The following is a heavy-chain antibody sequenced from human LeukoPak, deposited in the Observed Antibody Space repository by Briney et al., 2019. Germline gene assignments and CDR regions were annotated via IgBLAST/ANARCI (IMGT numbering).Heavy chain of an antibody. D-gene: IGHD4-23*01. CDR1: GFTIHNYG. CDR2: ISYDGSIK. J-gene: IGHJ3*02. CDR3: ARVKVSGGFDI. Sequence: GGSLRLSCAASGFTIHNYGMHWVRQAPGKGLEWVAVISYDGSIKYYANSVKGRFTISRDNSKNTLYLQMGSLRADDMAVYYCARVKVSGGFDIWGQGTMVTVSS. V-gene: IGHV3-30*03.